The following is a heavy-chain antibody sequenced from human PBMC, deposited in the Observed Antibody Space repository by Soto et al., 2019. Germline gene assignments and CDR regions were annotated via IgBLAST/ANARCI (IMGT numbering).Heavy chain of an antibody. CDR2: ISGSGGST. CDR3: AKDMGYCSSTSCLGGNNWFDP. J-gene: IGHJ5*02. CDR1: GFTFSSYA. V-gene: IGHV3-23*01. D-gene: IGHD2-2*01. Sequence: GGSLRLSCAASGFTFSSYAMSWVRQAPGKGLEWVSAISGSGGSTYYADSVKGRFTISRDNSKSTLYLQMNSLRAEDTAVYYCAKDMGYCSSTSCLGGNNWFDPWGQGTLVTVSS.